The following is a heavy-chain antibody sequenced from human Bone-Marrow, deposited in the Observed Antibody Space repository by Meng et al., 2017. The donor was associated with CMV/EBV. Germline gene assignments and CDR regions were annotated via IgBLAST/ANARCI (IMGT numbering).Heavy chain of an antibody. V-gene: IGHV1-2*02. CDR3: ARDGLDIVVVPAAISVSGYYGMDV. CDR1: GYTFIHYY. Sequence: ASVKVSCKASGYTFIHYYIHWVRQAPGQGLEWMGVINPNSGGINYAQKFQGRVTMTRDTSISTAYMELSRLRSDDTAVYYCARDGLDIVVVPAAISVSGYYGMDVWGQGTTVTVSS. J-gene: IGHJ6*02. CDR2: INPNSGGI. D-gene: IGHD2-2*02.